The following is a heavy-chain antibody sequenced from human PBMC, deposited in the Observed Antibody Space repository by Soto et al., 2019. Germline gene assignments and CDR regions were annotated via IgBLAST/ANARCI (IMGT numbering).Heavy chain of an antibody. CDR3: ARDRNCISTSCYYYYGMDV. CDR1: GYTFTSYG. Sequence: QVQLVQSGAEVKKPGASVKVSCKASGYTFTSYGISWVRQAPGQGLEWMGWISAYNGNTNYAQKLQGRVTMTTDTSTITAYMELRSLRSDYTAVYYCARDRNCISTSCYYYYGMDVWGQGTTVTVSS. V-gene: IGHV1-18*01. CDR2: ISAYNGNT. J-gene: IGHJ6*02. D-gene: IGHD2-2*01.